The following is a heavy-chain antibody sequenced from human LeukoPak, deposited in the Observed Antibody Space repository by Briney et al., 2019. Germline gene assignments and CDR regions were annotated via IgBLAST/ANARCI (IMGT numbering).Heavy chain of an antibody. V-gene: IGHV1-2*02. CDR1: GYTFTGYY. CDR2: INPNSGGT. Sequence: ASVKVSCKASGYTFTGYYMHWVRQAPGQGLEWMGWINPNSGGTNYAQKFQGRVTMTRDTSISTAYMELSRLRSDDTAVYYCAXXXFWSGSYNWFDPWGQGTLVTVSS. CDR3: AXXXFWSGSYNWFDP. D-gene: IGHD3-3*01. J-gene: IGHJ5*02.